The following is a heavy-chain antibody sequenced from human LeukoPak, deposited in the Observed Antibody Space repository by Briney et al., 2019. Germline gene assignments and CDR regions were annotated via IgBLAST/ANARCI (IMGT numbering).Heavy chain of an antibody. V-gene: IGHV4-39*07. Sequence: ETLCLTCTVSGDSLTRGSYYWGWIPQTPGKGLEWIGHIYSTGSTSFNPSFKSRLTMSVDTSKKQFSLRLESVPAADSAVYFCARDRRFWLFWGEGSLVTVCS. CDR3: ARDRRFWLF. CDR2: IYSTGST. CDR1: GDSLTRGSYY. J-gene: IGHJ1*01. D-gene: IGHD3-3*01.